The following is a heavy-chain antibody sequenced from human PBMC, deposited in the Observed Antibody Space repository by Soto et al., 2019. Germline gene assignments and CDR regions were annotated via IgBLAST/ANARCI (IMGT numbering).Heavy chain of an antibody. CDR1: GGTFSDYA. CDR2: IIPLTETP. J-gene: IGHJ4*02. D-gene: IGHD6-13*01. V-gene: IGHV1-69*01. CDR3: AIGTRSSWSCDF. Sequence: QVQVVQSGADVKKPGSSVKVSCKASGGTFSDYAISWVRQAPGQGLEWMGGIIPLTETPVYAQTVQGRLTISADEVTSVAYMELSTLRSDDTAVYYCAIGTRSSWSCDFWGQGTLVTVSS.